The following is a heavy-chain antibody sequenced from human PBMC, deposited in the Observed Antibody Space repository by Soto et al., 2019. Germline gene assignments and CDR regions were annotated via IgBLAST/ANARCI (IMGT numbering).Heavy chain of an antibody. CDR2: IKSKINGGTT. CDR1: GLIFSNSW. J-gene: IGHJ4*02. V-gene: IGHV3-15*01. CDR3: TTDDPINRY. Sequence: GGSLRLSCGASGLIFSNSWMSWVRQAPGKGLEWVGRIKSKINGGTTDYAAPVRGRFSISRDDSKNTLYLQMNSLKTEDTAVYYCTTDDPINRYWGQGTLVTVSS.